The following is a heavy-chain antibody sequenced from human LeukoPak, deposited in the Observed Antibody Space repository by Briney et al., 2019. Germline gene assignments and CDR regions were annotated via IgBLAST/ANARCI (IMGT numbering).Heavy chain of an antibody. V-gene: IGHV4-34*01. CDR3: ARLYYFDY. CDR2: IYYSGST. CDR1: GGSFSSYY. J-gene: IGHJ4*02. Sequence: SETLSLTCAVYGGSFSSYYWGWIRQPPGKGLEWIGSIYYSGSTYYNPSLKSRVTISVDTSKNQFSLKLSSVTAADTAVYYCARLYYFDYWGQGTLVTVSS.